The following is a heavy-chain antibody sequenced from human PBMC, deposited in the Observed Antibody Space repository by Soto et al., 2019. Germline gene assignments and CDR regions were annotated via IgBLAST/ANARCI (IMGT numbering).Heavy chain of an antibody. CDR2: IYYSGST. D-gene: IGHD3-22*01. CDR1: GGSISSGDYY. J-gene: IGHJ5*02. CDR3: ARGLAYYYDSSGYYWFDP. Sequence: QVQLQESGPGLVKPSQTLSLTCTVSGGSISSGDYYWSWIRQPPGKGLEWIGYIYYSGSTYYNPSLKSRVTISVDTSKNQFSLKLSSVTAADTAVYYCARGLAYYYDSSGYYWFDPWGQGTLVTVSS. V-gene: IGHV4-30-4*01.